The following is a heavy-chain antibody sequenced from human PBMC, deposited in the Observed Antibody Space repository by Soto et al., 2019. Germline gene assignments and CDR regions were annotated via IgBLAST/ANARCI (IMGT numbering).Heavy chain of an antibody. J-gene: IGHJ5*02. V-gene: IGHV4-39*01. CDR2: IYYSGST. D-gene: IGHD6-13*01. Sequence: PSETLSLTCTVSGGSISSSSYYWGWIRQPPGKGLEWIGSIYYSGSTYYNPSLKSRVTISVDTSKNQFSLKLSSVTAADTAVYYCARHAEASSSWPPCWFDPWGQGTLVTVSS. CDR3: ARHAEASSSWPPCWFDP. CDR1: GGSISSSSYY.